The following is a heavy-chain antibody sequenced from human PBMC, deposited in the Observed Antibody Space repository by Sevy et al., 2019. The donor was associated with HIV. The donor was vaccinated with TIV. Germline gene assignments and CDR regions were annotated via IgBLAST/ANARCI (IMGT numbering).Heavy chain of an antibody. CDR3: ARALLHSSSWTLLLYGMDV. J-gene: IGHJ6*02. V-gene: IGHV3-30-3*01. CDR1: GFTFSSYA. Sequence: GGSLRLSCAASGFTFSSYAMHWVRQAPGKGLEWVAVISYDGSNKYYEDSVKGRFTISRDNSKNTLYLQMNSLRAEDTAVYYCARALLHSSSWTLLLYGMDVWGQGTTVTVSS. CDR2: ISYDGSNK. D-gene: IGHD6-13*01.